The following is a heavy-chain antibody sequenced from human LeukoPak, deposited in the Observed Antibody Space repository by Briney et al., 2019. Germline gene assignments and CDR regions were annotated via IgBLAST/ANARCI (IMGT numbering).Heavy chain of an antibody. Sequence: GASVKVSCKASGYTFASYGISWVRQAPGQGLEWRGWISAYNGNANYAQRHQGGVTMTTDTSTSTAYMELRSIRSDDTAVYYCARAVTGTTGAYYYYYMDVWGKGTTVTVSS. D-gene: IGHD1-20*01. V-gene: IGHV1-18*01. CDR3: ARAVTGTTGAYYYYYMDV. J-gene: IGHJ6*03. CDR2: ISAYNGNA. CDR1: GYTFASYG.